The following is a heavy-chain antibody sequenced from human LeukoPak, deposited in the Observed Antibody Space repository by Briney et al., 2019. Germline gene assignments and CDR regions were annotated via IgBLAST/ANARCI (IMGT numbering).Heavy chain of an antibody. CDR3: ARGLPYYYDSSGPFDY. CDR1: GFTVSSNY. CDR2: IYSCGST. Sequence: GGSLRLSCAASGFTVSSNYMSWVRQAPGKGLEWVSVIYSCGSTYYAGSVKGRFTISRDNSKNTLYFQMNSQRAEDTAVYYCARGLPYYYDSSGPFDYWGQGTLVTVSS. D-gene: IGHD3-22*01. V-gene: IGHV3-66*03. J-gene: IGHJ4*02.